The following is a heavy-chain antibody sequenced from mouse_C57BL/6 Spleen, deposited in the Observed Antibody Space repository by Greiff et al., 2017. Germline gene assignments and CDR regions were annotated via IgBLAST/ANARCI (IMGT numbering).Heavy chain of an antibody. Sequence: EVKLMESGGGLVQPGGSLSLSCAASGFTFTDYYMSWVRQPPGKALEWLGFIINKANGYTTEYSASVKGRFTISRDNSQSILYLQMNALRAEDSATYYCARYMLDYPFDYWGQGTTLTVSS. V-gene: IGHV7-3*01. CDR2: IINKANGYTT. J-gene: IGHJ2*01. D-gene: IGHD2-4*01. CDR3: ARYMLDYPFDY. CDR1: GFTFTDYY.